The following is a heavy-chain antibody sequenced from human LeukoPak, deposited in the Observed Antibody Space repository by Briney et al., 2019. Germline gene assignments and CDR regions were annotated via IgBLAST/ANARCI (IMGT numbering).Heavy chain of an antibody. J-gene: IGHJ4*02. CDR1: GFTFDDYA. D-gene: IGHD3-10*01. V-gene: IGHV3-9*01. Sequence: GGSLRLSCAASGFTFDDYAMHWVRQAPGKGLEWVSGISWNSGSIGYADSVKGRFTISRDSSKNTLYLQMNSLRAEDTAVYYCAKGWFTIDYWGQGTLVTVSS. CDR2: ISWNSGSI. CDR3: AKGWFTIDY.